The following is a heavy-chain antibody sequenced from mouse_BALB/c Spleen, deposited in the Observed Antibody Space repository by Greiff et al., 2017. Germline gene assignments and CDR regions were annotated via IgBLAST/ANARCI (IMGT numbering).Heavy chain of an antibody. D-gene: IGHD2-1*01. CDR1: GYTFTSYW. CDR2: IDPSDSYT. V-gene: IGHV1-69*02. J-gene: IGHJ2*01. Sequence: QVQLKQPGAELVKPGASVKLSCKASGYTFTSYWMHWVKQRPGQGLEWIGEIDPSDSYTNYNQKFKGKATLTVDKSSSTAYMQLSSLTSEDSAVYYCARRHGNYCDYWGQGTTLTVSS. CDR3: ARRHGNYCDY.